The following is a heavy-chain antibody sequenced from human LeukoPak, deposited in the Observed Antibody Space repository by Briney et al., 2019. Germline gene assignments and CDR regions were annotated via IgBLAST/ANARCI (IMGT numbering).Heavy chain of an antibody. CDR3: ARGWNVDTAPEPWFGELLFDY. J-gene: IGHJ4*02. V-gene: IGHV4-59*01. D-gene: IGHD3-10*01. CDR2: IYYSGST. CDR1: GGSISSYY. Sequence: PSETLSLTCTVSGGSISSYYWSWIRQPPGKGLEWIGYIYYSGSTNYNPSLKSRVTISVDASKNQFSLKLSSVTAADTAVYYCARGWNVDTAPEPWFGELLFDYWGQGTLVTFSS.